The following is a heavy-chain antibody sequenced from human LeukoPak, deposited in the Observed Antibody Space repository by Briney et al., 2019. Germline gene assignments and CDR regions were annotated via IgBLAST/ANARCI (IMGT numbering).Heavy chain of an antibody. CDR3: AGSPVLRFLEWLSDDAFDI. V-gene: IGHV3-30*03. Sequence: GGSLRLSCAVSGFTFSGFWMSWSRQAPGKGLEWVAVISYDGSNKYYADSVKGRFTISRDNSKNTLYLQMNSLRAEDTAVYYCAGSPVLRFLEWLSDDAFDIWGQGTMVTVSS. D-gene: IGHD3-3*01. J-gene: IGHJ3*02. CDR2: ISYDGSNK. CDR1: GFTFSGFW.